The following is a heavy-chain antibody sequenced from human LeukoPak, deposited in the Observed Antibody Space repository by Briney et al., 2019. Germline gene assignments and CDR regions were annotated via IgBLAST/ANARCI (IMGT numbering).Heavy chain of an antibody. CDR3: ARSSELRRIDY. Sequence: ASVKVSCKASGYTFTSYDINWVRQATGQGLEWMGWMNPNSGNTGYAQEFKGRVTITRNTSISTAYMELSHLRFEDTAVYFCARSSELRRIDYWDQGTLVTVSS. D-gene: IGHD1-7*01. CDR1: GYTFTSYD. CDR2: MNPNSGNT. J-gene: IGHJ4*02. V-gene: IGHV1-8*01.